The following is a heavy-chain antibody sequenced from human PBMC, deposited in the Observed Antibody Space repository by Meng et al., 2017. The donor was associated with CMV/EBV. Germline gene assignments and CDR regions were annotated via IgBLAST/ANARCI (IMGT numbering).Heavy chain of an antibody. CDR2: ISSSGSTI. CDR1: GFTFSSYE. D-gene: IGHD4-23*01. V-gene: IGHV3-48*03. CDR3: ARDCPLGGVYGGNVGMDV. Sequence: GGSLKISCAASGFTFSSYEMNWVRQAPGKGLEWVSYISSSGSTIYYADSVKGRFTISRDNAKNSLYLQMNSLRAEDTAVYYCARDCPLGGVYGGNVGMDVWGQGTTVTVSS. J-gene: IGHJ6*02.